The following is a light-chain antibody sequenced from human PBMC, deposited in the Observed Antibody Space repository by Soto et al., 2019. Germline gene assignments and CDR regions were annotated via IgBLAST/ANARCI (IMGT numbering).Light chain of an antibody. Sequence: QSALTQPPSASGSLGQSVTISCTGTSSDVGGYNYVSWHQQHRGKAPKVMIYEVTKRPPGVPDRFSGSKSGNPASLTVSGLQAEDEADYYCSSFAGGGNPVLLGGGTKLTVL. CDR1: SSDVGGYNY. J-gene: IGLJ2*01. CDR2: EVT. CDR3: SSFAGGGNPVL. V-gene: IGLV2-8*01.